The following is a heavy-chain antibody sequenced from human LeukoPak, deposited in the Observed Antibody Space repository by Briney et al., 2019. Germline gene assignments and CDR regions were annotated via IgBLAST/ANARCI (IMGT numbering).Heavy chain of an antibody. CDR3: ARLDTAIFSDY. CDR2: VNSNSGIT. Sequence: ASVKVSCRASGYTFTSYDINWVRQATGQGLEWMGWVNSNSGITGYSTKFQGRGTMTTDTSINTAYMELSSLTSEDTAVYYCARLDTAIFSDYWGQGTLVTVSS. CDR1: GYTFTSYD. V-gene: IGHV1-8*01. D-gene: IGHD5-18*01. J-gene: IGHJ4*02.